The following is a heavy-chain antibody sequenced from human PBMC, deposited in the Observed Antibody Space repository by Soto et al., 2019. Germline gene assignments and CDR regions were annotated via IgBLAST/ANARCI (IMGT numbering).Heavy chain of an antibody. CDR3: ARAMDSSGWYVFDY. CDR2: IIPIFGTA. CDR1: GGTFSSYA. J-gene: IGHJ4*02. V-gene: IGHV1-69*05. D-gene: IGHD6-19*01. Sequence: QVQLVQSGAEVKKPGSSVKVSCKASGGTFSSYAISWVRQAPGQGLEWMGGIIPIFGTANYAQKFQGRVTITSEESTSIAYMELSSLRSEDTAVYYCARAMDSSGWYVFDYWGQGTLVTVSS.